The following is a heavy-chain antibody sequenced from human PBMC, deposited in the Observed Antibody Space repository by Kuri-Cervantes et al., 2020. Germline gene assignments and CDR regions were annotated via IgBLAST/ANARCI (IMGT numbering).Heavy chain of an antibody. CDR1: GGTFSSYA. CDR3: ARRGYCSGGSCYTYGYFDY. J-gene: IGHJ4*02. Sequence: SVKVSCKASGGTFSSYAISWVRQAPGQGLEWMGGIIPIFGTANYAQKSQGRVTITTDESTSTAYMELSSLRSEDTAVYYCARRGYCSGGSCYTYGYFDYWGRGTLVTVSS. CDR2: IIPIFGTA. V-gene: IGHV1-69*05. D-gene: IGHD2-15*01.